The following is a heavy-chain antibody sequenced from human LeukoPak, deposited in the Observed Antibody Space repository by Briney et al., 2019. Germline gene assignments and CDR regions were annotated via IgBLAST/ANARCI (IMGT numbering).Heavy chain of an antibody. V-gene: IGHV1-46*01. D-gene: IGHD3-10*01. CDR2: INPSGGST. Sequence: ASVKVSCKASGYTFTSYYMHWVRQAPGQGLEWMGIINPSGGSTSYAQKFQGRVTMTRDTSTSTVYMELSSLRSEDTAVYYCAREAYGSGSTLFAFDIWGQGTMVTVSS. CDR3: AREAYGSGSTLFAFDI. J-gene: IGHJ3*02. CDR1: GYTFTSYY.